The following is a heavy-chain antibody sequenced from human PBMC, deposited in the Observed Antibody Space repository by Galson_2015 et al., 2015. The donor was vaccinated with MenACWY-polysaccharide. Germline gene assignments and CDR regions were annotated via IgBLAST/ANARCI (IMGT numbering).Heavy chain of an antibody. J-gene: IGHJ6*02. CDR1: GFTFSSYS. CDR2: ISSSSGTI. V-gene: IGHV3-48*01. CDR3: ARTTRSYYYSLDV. Sequence: SLRLSCAASGFTFSSYSMNWVRQAPGKGLEWVSYISSSSGTIYYADSVKGRFTISRDNAKNSLYLQMSSLRAEDTAVYYCARTTRSYYYSLDVWGQGTTVTVSS. D-gene: IGHD1-1*01.